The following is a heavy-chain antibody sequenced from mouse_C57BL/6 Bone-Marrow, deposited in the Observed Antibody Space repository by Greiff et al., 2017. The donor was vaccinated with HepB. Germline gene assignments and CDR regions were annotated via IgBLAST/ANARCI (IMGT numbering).Heavy chain of an antibody. CDR3: ARELQSSLVAY. CDR2: ISDGGSYT. D-gene: IGHD1-1*01. Sequence: EVKVEESGGGLVKPGGSLKLSCAASGFTFSSYAMSWVRQTPEKRLEWVATISDGGSYTYYPDNVKGRFTISRDNAKNNLYLQMSHLKSEDTAMYYCARELQSSLVAYWGQGTLVTVSA. V-gene: IGHV5-4*01. J-gene: IGHJ3*01. CDR1: GFTFSSYA.